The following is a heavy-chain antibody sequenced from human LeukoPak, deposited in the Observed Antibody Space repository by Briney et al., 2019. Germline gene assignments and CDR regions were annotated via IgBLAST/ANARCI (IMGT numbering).Heavy chain of an antibody. CDR1: GGTFSSYA. CDR2: IIPIFGTA. V-gene: IGHV1-69*01. Sequence: GASVKVSCKASGGTFSSYAISWVRQAPGQGLEWMGGIIPIFGTANYAQKFQGRVTITADESTSTAYMELSSLRSEDTAVYYCARVLPGHDAFDIWGQGTMVTVSS. CDR3: ARVLPGHDAFDI. J-gene: IGHJ3*02. D-gene: IGHD1-14*01.